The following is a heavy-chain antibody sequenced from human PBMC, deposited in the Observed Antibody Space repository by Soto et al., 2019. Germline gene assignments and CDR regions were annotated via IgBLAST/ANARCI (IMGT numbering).Heavy chain of an antibody. Sequence: GGSLRLSCAASGFTFSSYAVHWVRQAPGKGLEWVAVISYDGSNKYYADSVKGRFTISRDNSKNTLYLQMNSLRAEDTAVYYCARGPSSLTRFDYWGQGT. CDR2: ISYDGSNK. J-gene: IGHJ4*02. CDR1: GFTFSSYA. D-gene: IGHD2-2*01. CDR3: ARGPSSLTRFDY. V-gene: IGHV3-30-3*01.